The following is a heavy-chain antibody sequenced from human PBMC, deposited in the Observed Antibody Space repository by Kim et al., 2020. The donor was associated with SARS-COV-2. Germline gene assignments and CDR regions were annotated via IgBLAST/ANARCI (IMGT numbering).Heavy chain of an antibody. Sequence: TYAQKFQGRLALTRDTSTSTVYMEVSSLRSEDTAVYYCAREIPGAIYFDYWGQGILVTVSS. J-gene: IGHJ4*02. V-gene: IGHV1-46*01. D-gene: IGHD2-2*01. CDR3: AREIPGAIYFDY.